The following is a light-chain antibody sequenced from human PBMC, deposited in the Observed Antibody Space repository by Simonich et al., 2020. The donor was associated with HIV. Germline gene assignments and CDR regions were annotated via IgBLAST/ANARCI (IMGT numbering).Light chain of an antibody. CDR3: QQYYSIPYT. CDR1: QSVSSSY. V-gene: IGKV3D-20*01. J-gene: IGKJ2*01. Sequence: EIVMTQSPATLSVSPGERATLSCRASQSVSSSYLAWYQQKPGLAPRPLIYDASSRATDIPDRFSGSGSGTDFTLTISNLQAEDVAVYYCQQYYSIPYTFGQGSKLEI. CDR2: DAS.